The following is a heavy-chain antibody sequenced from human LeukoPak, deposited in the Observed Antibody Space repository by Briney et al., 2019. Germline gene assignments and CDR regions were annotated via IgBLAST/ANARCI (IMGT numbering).Heavy chain of an antibody. CDR1: GGSISSSSYY. CDR3: ARVWAKVFDP. J-gene: IGHJ5*02. Sequence: SETLSLTCTVSGGSISSSSYYWGWIRQPPGKGLEWIGSIYYSGSTYYNPSLKSRVTISVDTSKNQFSLKLSSVTAADTAVYYCARVWAKVFDPWGQGTLVTVSS. D-gene: IGHD4/OR15-4a*01. CDR2: IYYSGST. V-gene: IGHV4-39*07.